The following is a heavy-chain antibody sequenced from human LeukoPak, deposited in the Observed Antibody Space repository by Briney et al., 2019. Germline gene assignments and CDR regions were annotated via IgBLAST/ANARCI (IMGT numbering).Heavy chain of an antibody. CDR1: GFTFSSYW. CDR3: ARDKDVGATLFAY. V-gene: IGHV3-7*01. CDR2: IKQDGSEK. Sequence: PGGSPRLSCAASGFTFSSYWMSWVRQAPGKGLEWVANIKQDGSEKYYVDSMKGRFTISRDNAKNSLYLQMNSLRAEDTAVYYCARDKDVGATLFAYWGQGTLVTVSS. D-gene: IGHD1-26*01. J-gene: IGHJ4*02.